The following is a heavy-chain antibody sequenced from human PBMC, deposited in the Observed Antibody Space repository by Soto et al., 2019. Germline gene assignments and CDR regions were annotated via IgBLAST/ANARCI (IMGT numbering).Heavy chain of an antibody. CDR1: GGSISSYY. J-gene: IGHJ4*02. CDR3: ARGRDYDSSGYLVY. D-gene: IGHD3-22*01. CDR2: IYYSGST. V-gene: IGHV4-59*08. Sequence: PSETLSLTCTISGGSISSYYWSWIRQPPGKGLEWIGYIYYSGSTNYNPSLKSRVTISVDTSKNQFSLKLSSVTAADTAVYYCARGRDYDSSGYLVYWGQGTLVTVS.